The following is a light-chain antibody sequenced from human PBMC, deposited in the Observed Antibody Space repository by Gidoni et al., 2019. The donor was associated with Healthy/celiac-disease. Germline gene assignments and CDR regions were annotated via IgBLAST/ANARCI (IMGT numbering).Light chain of an antibody. CDR2: AAS. V-gene: IGKV1-39*01. CDR1: QSISSY. Sequence: EIQMTQSPSSLSASVGDRVTITCRASQSISSYLNWYQQKPGKAPTLLIYAASSLQSGVPSRFSGSGSGTDFTLTISSLQPEDFATYYCQQSYSTPWTFGQGTKVEIK. J-gene: IGKJ1*01. CDR3: QQSYSTPWT.